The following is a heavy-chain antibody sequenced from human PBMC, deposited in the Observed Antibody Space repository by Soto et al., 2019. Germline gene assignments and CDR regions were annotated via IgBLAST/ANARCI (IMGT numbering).Heavy chain of an antibody. CDR2: ISGSGGST. V-gene: IGHV3-23*01. J-gene: IGHJ5*02. CDR3: AKVSYDFWSGLNWFDP. D-gene: IGHD3-3*01. CDR1: GFTFSSYA. Sequence: GGSLRLSCAASGFTFSSYAMSWVRQAPGKGLESVSAISGSGGSTYYADSVKGRFTISRDNSKNTLYLQMNSLRAEDTAVYYCAKVSYDFWSGLNWFDPWGQGTLVTVSS.